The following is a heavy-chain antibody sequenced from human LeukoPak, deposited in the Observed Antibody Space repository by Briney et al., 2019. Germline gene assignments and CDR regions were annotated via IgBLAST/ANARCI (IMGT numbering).Heavy chain of an antibody. Sequence: GGSLRLSCAASGFTFSSYGMSWVRQAPGKGLEWVSGITTSGGSTDYADSVKGRFTISRDNSKNTLYLQMNSLRAEDTAVYYCAKDLGYCSVGSCYSEGYWGQGTLVTVSS. V-gene: IGHV3-23*01. CDR3: AKDLGYCSVGSCYSEGY. CDR1: GFTFSSYG. J-gene: IGHJ4*02. CDR2: ITTSGGST. D-gene: IGHD2-15*01.